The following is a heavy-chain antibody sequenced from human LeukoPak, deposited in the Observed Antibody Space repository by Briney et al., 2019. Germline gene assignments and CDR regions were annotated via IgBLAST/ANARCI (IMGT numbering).Heavy chain of an antibody. V-gene: IGHV4-34*01. CDR2: INHSGST. CDR1: GGSFSGYY. Sequence: PSETLSLTCAVYGGSFSGYYWSWIRQPPGKGLEWIGEINHSGSTNYNPSLKSRVTISVDTSKNQFSLKLSSVTAADTAVYYCARVSRGSYFFFDYWGQGTLVTVSS. D-gene: IGHD1-26*01. CDR3: ARVSRGSYFFFDY. J-gene: IGHJ4*02.